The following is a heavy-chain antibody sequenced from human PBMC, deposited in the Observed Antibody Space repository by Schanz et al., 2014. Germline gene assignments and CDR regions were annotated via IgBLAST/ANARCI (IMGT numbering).Heavy chain of an antibody. CDR1: GGSISSGGYY. D-gene: IGHD3-16*01. CDR3: ARDALGGPHNWFDP. Sequence: QVQLQESGPGLVKPSQTLSLTCTVSGGSISSGGYYWSWIRQHLGKGLEWIGYISYSGTTYYNPSLKSRVTISVSTSKTQFSLKLSSVTAADTAVYYCARDALGGPHNWFDPWGQGTLVSVPS. V-gene: IGHV4-31*03. CDR2: ISYSGTT. J-gene: IGHJ5*02.